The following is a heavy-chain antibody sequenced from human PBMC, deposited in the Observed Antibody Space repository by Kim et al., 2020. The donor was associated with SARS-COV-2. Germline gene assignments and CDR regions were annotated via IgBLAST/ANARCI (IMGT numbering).Heavy chain of an antibody. Sequence: GGSLRLSCAASGFTFSNYWMHWVRQAPGKGLVWVSRINNDGGSTTYADSVKGRFTISRDNAKNTLYLQMNSLRAEDTAMYYCARMDNGYGSGTYYKFSPEGCDVKDGGAETLDTVSS. D-gene: IGHD3-10*01. J-gene: IGHJ4*02. CDR3: ARMDNGYGSGTYYKFSPEGCDVKD. V-gene: IGHV3-74*03. CDR2: INNDGGST. CDR1: GFTFSNYW.